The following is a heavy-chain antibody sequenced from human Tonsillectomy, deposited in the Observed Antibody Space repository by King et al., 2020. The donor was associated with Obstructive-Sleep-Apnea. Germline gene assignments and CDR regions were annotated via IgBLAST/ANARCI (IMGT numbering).Heavy chain of an antibody. J-gene: IGHJ4*02. D-gene: IGHD3-22*01. CDR2: IRSKANNYAT. CDR1: GFTFSGSA. Sequence: VQLVESGGGLVQPGGSLKLSCAASGFTFSGSAMHWVRQASGKGLEWVGRIRSKANNYATAYAASVKGRVTISRDDSKNTTYLQMNSLKTEDTAVYYCTVDYYDSSGIDYWGQGTLVTVSS. CDR3: TVDYYDSSGIDY. V-gene: IGHV3-73*01.